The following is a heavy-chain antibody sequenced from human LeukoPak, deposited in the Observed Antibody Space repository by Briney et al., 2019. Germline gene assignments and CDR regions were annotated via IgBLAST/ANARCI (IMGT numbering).Heavy chain of an antibody. Sequence: PGGSLRLSCAASRSTFSNHWIHWVRQAPGKGLVWVSRVSPDGSSTNYAGSVKGRFTISRDNVKNTVYLQMNSLGVEDSAVYYCATEGPLPGGHDYWGQGTLVTVFS. V-gene: IGHV3-74*01. CDR1: RSTFSNHW. D-gene: IGHD2-15*01. CDR2: VSPDGSST. J-gene: IGHJ4*02. CDR3: ATEGPLPGGHDY.